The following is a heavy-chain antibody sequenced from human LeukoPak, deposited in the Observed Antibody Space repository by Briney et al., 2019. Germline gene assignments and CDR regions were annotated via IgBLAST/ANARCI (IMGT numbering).Heavy chain of an antibody. CDR2: INPDSGFT. CDR3: APTSEAYTSNWSV. J-gene: IGHJ4*02. D-gene: IGHD3-16*01. Sequence: ASVKVSCKTSGYRFTDDYMHWVRQAPGQGLEWMGWINPDSGFTNYAPKFQGRAITTRDTSISTAYMEVRRLRYDDTAMYYCAPTSEAYTSNWSVWGQGTLVTVSP. V-gene: IGHV1-2*02. CDR1: GYRFTDDY.